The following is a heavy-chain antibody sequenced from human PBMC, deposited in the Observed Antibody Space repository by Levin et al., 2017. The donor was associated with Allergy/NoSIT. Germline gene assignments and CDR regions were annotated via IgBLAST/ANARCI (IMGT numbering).Heavy chain of an antibody. CDR2: IKQDGSEK. J-gene: IGHJ4*02. Sequence: GGSLRLSCAVSGFTLSSYWMSWVRQAPGKGLEWVANIKQDGSEKNYVDSVKGRFTISRDNAKNSLYLQMNSLRAEDTAVYYCARDGSGSYYAHWGQGTLVTVSS. D-gene: IGHD1-26*01. V-gene: IGHV3-7*01. CDR1: GFTLSSYW. CDR3: ARDGSGSYYAH.